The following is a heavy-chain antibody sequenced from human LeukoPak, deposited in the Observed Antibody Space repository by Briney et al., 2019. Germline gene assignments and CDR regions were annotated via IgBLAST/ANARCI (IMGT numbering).Heavy chain of an antibody. CDR3: AGELLSDQYYYYYYYMGV. CDR1: GGTFSSYT. V-gene: IGHV1-69*02. CDR2: IIPILGIA. Sequence: ASVKVSCKASGGTFSSYTISWVRQAPGQGLEWMGRIIPILGIANYAQKFQGRVTITADKSTSTAYMELSSLRSEDTAVYYCAGELLSDQYYYYYYYMGVWGKGTTVTVSS. J-gene: IGHJ6*03. D-gene: IGHD2-2*01.